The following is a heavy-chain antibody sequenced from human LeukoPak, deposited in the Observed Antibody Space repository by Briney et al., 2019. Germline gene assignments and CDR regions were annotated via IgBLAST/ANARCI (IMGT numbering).Heavy chain of an antibody. D-gene: IGHD3-10*01. J-gene: IGHJ4*02. CDR2: ISTSSSYI. V-gene: IGHV3-21*01. Sequence: GGSLRLSCAASGFTFNNYCMNWVRQAPGKGLEWVSSISTSSSYIYYADSVKGRFTISRHNAKNSLYLQVNSLRAEDTAVYYCARGADNSGSFVILDCWGQGTLVTVSS. CDR3: ARGADNSGSFVILDC. CDR1: GFTFNNYC.